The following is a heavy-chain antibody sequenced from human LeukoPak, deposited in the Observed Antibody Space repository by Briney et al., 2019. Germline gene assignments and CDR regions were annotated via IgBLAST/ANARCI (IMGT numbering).Heavy chain of an antibody. CDR1: GFTFSTYS. V-gene: IGHV3-21*01. J-gene: IGHJ5*02. CDR3: ARNYDTGGYGYNWFDP. CDR2: ITGSSSFI. Sequence: PGGSLRLSCAASGFTFSTYSMNWVRQAPGKGLEWVSSITGSSSFIYYADSVKGRITISRDKVRNSLHLQMNRLRAEDTAVYYCARNYDTGGYGYNWFDPWGQGTLVTVSS. D-gene: IGHD3-22*01.